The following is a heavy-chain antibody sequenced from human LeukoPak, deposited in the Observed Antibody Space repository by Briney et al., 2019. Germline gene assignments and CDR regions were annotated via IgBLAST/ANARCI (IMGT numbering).Heavy chain of an antibody. V-gene: IGHV1-2*02. J-gene: IGHJ3*02. Sequence: ASVKVSCKASGYTFTGYYMHWVRQAPGQGLEWMGWINPNSGGTNYAQKFQGRVTMTRDTSISTAYMELSRLRSDDTAVYYCARELPSIAARTAFDIWGQGTMVTVSS. CDR2: INPNSGGT. CDR3: ARELPSIAARTAFDI. CDR1: GYTFTGYY. D-gene: IGHD6-6*01.